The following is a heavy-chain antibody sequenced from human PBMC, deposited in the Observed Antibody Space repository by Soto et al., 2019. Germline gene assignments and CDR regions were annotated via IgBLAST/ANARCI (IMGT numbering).Heavy chain of an antibody. V-gene: IGHV4-34*01. J-gene: IGHJ4*02. Sequence: QVQLQQWGAGLLKPSETLSLTCAVYGGSFSGYYWSWIRQPPRKGLEWIGEINHSGSTNYNPSLKSLVAISVAASKNQFSLRLSSVTAADTAVYYCARVDLTTVIDYWGQGTLVTVSS. D-gene: IGHD4-4*01. CDR2: INHSGST. CDR1: GGSFSGYY. CDR3: ARVDLTTVIDY.